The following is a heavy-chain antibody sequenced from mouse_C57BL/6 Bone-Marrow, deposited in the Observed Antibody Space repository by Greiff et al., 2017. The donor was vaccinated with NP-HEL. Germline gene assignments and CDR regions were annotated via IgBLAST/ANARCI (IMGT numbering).Heavy chain of an antibody. V-gene: IGHV1-82*01. CDR1: GYAFSSSW. Sequence: QVQLQQSGPELVKPGASVKISCKASGYAFSSSWMNWVKQRPGKGLEWIGRIYPGDGDTNYNGKFKGKATLTADKSSSTAYMQLSSLTSEDSAVYFCARSYYYGSLFAYWGQGTLVTVSA. CDR2: IYPGDGDT. J-gene: IGHJ3*01. D-gene: IGHD1-1*01. CDR3: ARSYYYGSLFAY.